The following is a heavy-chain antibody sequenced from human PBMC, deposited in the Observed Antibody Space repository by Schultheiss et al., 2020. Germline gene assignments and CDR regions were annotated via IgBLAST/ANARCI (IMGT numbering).Heavy chain of an antibody. CDR2: IYTSGST. J-gene: IGHJ6*02. Sequence: SETLSLTCTVSGGSISSYYWSWIRQPAGKGLEWIGRIYTSGSTNYNPSLKSRVTMSVDTSKNQFSLKLSSVTAADTAVYYCARVREAHYYYYYGMDVWGQGTTGTVSS. CDR3: ARVREAHYYYYYGMDV. V-gene: IGHV4-4*07. CDR1: GGSISSYY. D-gene: IGHD3-3*01.